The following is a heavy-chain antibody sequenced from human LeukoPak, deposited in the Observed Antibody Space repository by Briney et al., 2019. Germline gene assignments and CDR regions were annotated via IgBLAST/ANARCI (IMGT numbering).Heavy chain of an antibody. CDR2: IIPIFGTA. CDR1: GGTFSSYA. J-gene: IGHJ4*02. D-gene: IGHD1-26*01. Sequence: SVKVSCKASGGTFSSYAISWVRQAPGQGLEWMGGIIPIFGTANYAQKFQGRVTITADESTSTAYMELSSLRAEDTAVYYCARDPTLLVGTYYFDCWGQGTLVTVSS. CDR3: ARDPTLLVGTYYFDC. V-gene: IGHV1-69*13.